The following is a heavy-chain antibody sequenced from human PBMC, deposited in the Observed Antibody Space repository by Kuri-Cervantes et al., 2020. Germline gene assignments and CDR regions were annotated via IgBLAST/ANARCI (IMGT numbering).Heavy chain of an antibody. CDR1: GYTFTSYD. J-gene: IGHJ3*02. CDR3: TRGEGAKGAFDI. Sequence: ASVKVSCKASGYTFTSYDINWVRQATGQGLEWMGWMNPNSGNTGYAQKFQGRVTMTRNTSISTAYMELSSLRSEDTAVYYCTRGEGAKGAFDIWGQGTRVNVSS. V-gene: IGHV1-8*01. CDR2: MNPNSGNT. D-gene: IGHD1-26*01.